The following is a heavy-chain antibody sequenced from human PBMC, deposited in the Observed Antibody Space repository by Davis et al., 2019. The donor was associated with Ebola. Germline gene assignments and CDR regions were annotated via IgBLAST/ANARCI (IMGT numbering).Heavy chain of an antibody. CDR1: GFTFSSYG. J-gene: IGHJ4*02. D-gene: IGHD6-13*01. V-gene: IGHV3-33*08. CDR3: ARRGQLVPTELDY. Sequence: PGGSLRLSCAASGFTFSSYGMHWVRQAPGKGLEWVAVIWYDGSNKYYADSVKGRFTISRDNSKNTLYLQMNSLRAEDTAVYYCARRGQLVPTELDYWGQGTLVTVSS. CDR2: IWYDGSNK.